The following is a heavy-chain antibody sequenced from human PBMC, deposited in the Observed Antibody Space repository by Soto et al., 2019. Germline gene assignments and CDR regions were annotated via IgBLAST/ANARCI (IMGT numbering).Heavy chain of an antibody. CDR2: INSDGSST. V-gene: IGHV3-74*02. Sequence: EVQLVESGGGLVQPGGSLRLSCAASGFTFSSYWMHWVRQAPGKGLVWVSRINSDGSSTRYADSVKGRCTISRDNAKNTLYLQMNSLSAEDTAVYYCASLGHYYYSSGSSAFDIWGQGTMVTVSS. CDR3: ASLGHYYYSSGSSAFDI. D-gene: IGHD3-22*01. J-gene: IGHJ3*02. CDR1: GFTFSSYW.